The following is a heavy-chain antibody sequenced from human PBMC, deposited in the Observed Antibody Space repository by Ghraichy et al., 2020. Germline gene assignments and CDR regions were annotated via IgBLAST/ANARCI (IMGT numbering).Heavy chain of an antibody. J-gene: IGHJ6*02. V-gene: IGHV1-2*02. CDR2: INPNSGGT. CDR3: ARDQDYDILTGYQYYYYYYGMDV. D-gene: IGHD3-9*01. CDR1: GYTFTGYY. Sequence: ASVKVSCKASGYTFTGYYMHWVRQAPGQGLEWMGWINPNSGGTNYAQKFQGRVTMTRDTSISTAYMELSRLRSDDTAVYYCARDQDYDILTGYQYYYYYYGMDVWGQGTTVTVSS.